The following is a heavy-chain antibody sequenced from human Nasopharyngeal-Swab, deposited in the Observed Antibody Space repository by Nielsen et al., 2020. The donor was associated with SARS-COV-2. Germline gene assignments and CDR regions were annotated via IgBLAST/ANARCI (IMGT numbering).Heavy chain of an antibody. J-gene: IGHJ6*03. V-gene: IGHV1-2*06. CDR2: INPNSGGT. D-gene: IGHD3-22*01. CDR1: GYNFTGYY. Sequence: ASVKVSCKASGYNFTGYYMQWVRQAPEQGLEWMGRINPNSGGTNYAQKFQGRVNMTRDTSISTAYMELSRLRSDDTAVYYCARGPDSSGYNYYYYYMDVWGKGTTVTVSS. CDR3: ARGPDSSGYNYYYYYMDV.